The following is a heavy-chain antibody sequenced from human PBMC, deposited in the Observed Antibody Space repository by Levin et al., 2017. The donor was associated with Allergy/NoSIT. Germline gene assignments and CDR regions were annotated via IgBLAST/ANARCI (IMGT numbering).Heavy chain of an antibody. Sequence: GESLKISCAASGFTFSSYSMNWVRQAPGKGLEWVSYINTGSSTIYYADSVRGRFTISRDNAKNSLSLQMNSLRAEDTAVYYCARDKRGYGSGSYYWFDPWGQGTLVTVSS. J-gene: IGHJ5*02. D-gene: IGHD3-10*01. CDR3: ARDKRGYGSGSYYWFDP. V-gene: IGHV3-48*04. CDR2: INTGSSTI. CDR1: GFTFSSYS.